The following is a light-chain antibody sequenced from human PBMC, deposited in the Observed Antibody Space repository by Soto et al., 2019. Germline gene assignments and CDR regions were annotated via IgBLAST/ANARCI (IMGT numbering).Light chain of an antibody. Sequence: DIPMTQSPSSLSASVGDRVTITCRASQSISSYLNWYQQKPGKAPKLLIYAASSLQSGVPSRFSGTASGTDFILTITSLQPEDFATYYCQQSYSAPLTFGGGTTVEIK. CDR3: QQSYSAPLT. V-gene: IGKV1-39*01. CDR1: QSISSY. J-gene: IGKJ4*01. CDR2: AAS.